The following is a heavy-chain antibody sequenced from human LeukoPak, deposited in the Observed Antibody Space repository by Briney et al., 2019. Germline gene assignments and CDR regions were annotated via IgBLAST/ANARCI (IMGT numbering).Heavy chain of an antibody. CDR2: IYPGDSDT. CDR1: GYSFTSYW. D-gene: IGHD3-3*01. CDR3: ARGEIRFLEWLSDAFDI. Sequence: GESLKISCKGSGYSFTSYWIGWVRQMPGKGLEWMGIIYPGDSDTRYSPSFQGQVTISADKSISTAYLQWSSLKASDTAMYCCARGEIRFLEWLSDAFDIWGQGTMVTVSS. V-gene: IGHV5-51*01. J-gene: IGHJ3*02.